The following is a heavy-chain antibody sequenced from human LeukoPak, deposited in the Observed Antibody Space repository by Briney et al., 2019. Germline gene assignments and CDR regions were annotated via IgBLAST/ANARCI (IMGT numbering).Heavy chain of an antibody. D-gene: IGHD3-22*01. Sequence: SETLSLTCTVSGGSISSYYWSWIRQPAGKGLKWIGRIYTSGSINYNPSLKSRVTMSVDTSKNQFSLNLSSVTAADTAVYYCAPPPYYYEANGYSVAWGQGTLVTVSS. CDR1: GGSISSYY. CDR2: IYTSGSI. V-gene: IGHV4-4*07. J-gene: IGHJ5*02. CDR3: APPPYYYEANGYSVA.